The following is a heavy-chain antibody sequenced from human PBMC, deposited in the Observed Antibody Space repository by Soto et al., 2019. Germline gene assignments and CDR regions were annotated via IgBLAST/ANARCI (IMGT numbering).Heavy chain of an antibody. J-gene: IGHJ4*02. CDR3: AADVTWPGRGEFDS. CDR1: GFTFNNAW. V-gene: IGHV3-15*07. Sequence: EVQLVESGGGLVKPGGSLRLSCAASGFTFNNAWMSWFSQAPGKGLEWVGRIKSKNDGETTDYAAPVKGRFTMSRADSKNTLSQHMNSLKTEDTAIYYCAADVTWPGRGEFDSWGQGAQVTVSS. CDR2: IKSKNDGETT.